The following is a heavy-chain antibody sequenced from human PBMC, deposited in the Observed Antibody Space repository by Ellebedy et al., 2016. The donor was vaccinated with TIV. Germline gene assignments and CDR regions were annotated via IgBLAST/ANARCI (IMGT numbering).Heavy chain of an antibody. CDR1: GFTVSGSY. D-gene: IGHD5-18*01. V-gene: IGHV3-53*01. J-gene: IGHJ4*02. CDR3: AGAEVGYGCLFDY. CDR2: IYLGGAT. Sequence: GESLNISCASSGFTVSGSYISWVRQAPGKGLEWVSLIYLGGATSYADSVEGRFTISRDKSKNTLYLQLNSLRVEDTAIYYCAGAEVGYGCLFDYWGQGTLVTVSS.